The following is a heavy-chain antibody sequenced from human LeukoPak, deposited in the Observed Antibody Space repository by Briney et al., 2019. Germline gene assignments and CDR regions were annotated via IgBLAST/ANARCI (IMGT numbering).Heavy chain of an antibody. Sequence: SETLSLTCAVYGGSFSGYYWSWIRQPPGKGLEWIGEINHSGSTNYNPSLKSRVTISVDTSKNQFSLKLSSVTAADTAVYYCARSFGESYFDYWGQGILVTVSS. CDR1: GGSFSGYY. CDR3: ARSFGESYFDY. D-gene: IGHD3-10*01. V-gene: IGHV4-34*01. J-gene: IGHJ4*02. CDR2: INHSGST.